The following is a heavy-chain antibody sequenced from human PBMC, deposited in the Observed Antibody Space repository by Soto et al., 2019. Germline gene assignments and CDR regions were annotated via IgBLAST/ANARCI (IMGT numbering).Heavy chain of an antibody. V-gene: IGHV4-4*02. CDR1: GGSISSSNW. CDR3: ARVLAVAGTWGHDAFDI. D-gene: IGHD6-19*01. Sequence: SETLSLTCAVSGGSISSSNWWSWVRQPPGKGLEWIGEIYHSGSTNYNPSLKSRVTISVDKSKNQFSLKLSSVTAADTAVYYCARVLAVAGTWGHDAFDIWGQGTMVTVSS. J-gene: IGHJ3*02. CDR2: IYHSGST.